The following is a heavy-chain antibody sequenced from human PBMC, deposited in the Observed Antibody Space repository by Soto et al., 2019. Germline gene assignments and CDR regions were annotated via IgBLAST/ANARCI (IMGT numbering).Heavy chain of an antibody. CDR1: GYSFSSHA. V-gene: IGHV1-69*06. J-gene: IGHJ4*02. D-gene: IGHD2-2*01. Sequence: QVQLEQSGSEVKKSGSSVKVSCKASGYSFSSHAITWVRQAPGQGLEWMEGIIPVFGTPSYAQKFQGRVTISADKSTNTFYLELRSLRSEDTAVYFRAGGGALRTSWYWGHGLDSWGQGTQVTVSS. CDR3: AGGGALRTSWYWGHGLDS. CDR2: IIPVFGTP.